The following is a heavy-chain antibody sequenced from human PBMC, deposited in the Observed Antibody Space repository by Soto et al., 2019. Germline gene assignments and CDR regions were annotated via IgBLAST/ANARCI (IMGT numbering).Heavy chain of an antibody. J-gene: IGHJ5*02. Sequence: QVQLVRSGAEVKKPGSSVKVPCKVSGGTFSSYTITWVRQAPGQGLEWMGRIVPILDKTNYAPEFQGRLTIPADKSSTTAFMELSGLRFEDSAIYYCARAVSIQVPAPLGSWGQGTLVTVSS. V-gene: IGHV1-69*08. D-gene: IGHD2-2*01. CDR2: IVPILDKT. CDR3: ARAVSIQVPAPLGS. CDR1: GGTFSSYT.